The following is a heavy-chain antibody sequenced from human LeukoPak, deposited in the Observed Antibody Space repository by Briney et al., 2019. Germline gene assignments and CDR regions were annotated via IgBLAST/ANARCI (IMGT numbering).Heavy chain of an antibody. CDR1: GFIFSNYG. Sequence: GGSLRFSCAASGFIFSNYGVSWVRQAPGKGLEWVSSIKTGGGNTYYADSVKGRFTISRDNSKNTLYLQMNSLRAEDTALYYCASPGEILRWGQGTLVTVSS. CDR3: ASPGEILR. V-gene: IGHV3-23*01. CDR2: IKTGGGNT. D-gene: IGHD3-10*01. J-gene: IGHJ4*02.